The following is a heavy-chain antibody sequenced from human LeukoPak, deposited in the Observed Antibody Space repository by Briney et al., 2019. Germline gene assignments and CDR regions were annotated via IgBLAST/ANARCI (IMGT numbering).Heavy chain of an antibody. D-gene: IGHD1-26*01. CDR1: GGSFSGYY. CDR3: ARFTRRLGRGADY. J-gene: IGHJ4*02. CDR2: IDHSGST. Sequence: SETLSLTCAVYGGSFSGYYWSWIRQPPGKGLEWIGEIDHSGSTNYNPSLKSRVTISVDTSKNRFSLKLSSVTAADTAVYYCARFTRRLGRGADYWGQGTLVTVSS. V-gene: IGHV4-34*01.